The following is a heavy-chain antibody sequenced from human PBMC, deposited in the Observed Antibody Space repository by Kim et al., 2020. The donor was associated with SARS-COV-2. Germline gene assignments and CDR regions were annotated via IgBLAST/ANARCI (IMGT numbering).Heavy chain of an antibody. CDR3: AKDSGASQTGVGGRPFDY. V-gene: IGHV3-23*01. D-gene: IGHD1-26*01. Sequence: GGSLRLSCAASGFTFSSYAMSWVRQAPGKGLEWVSAISGSGGSTYYADSVKGRFTISRDNSKNTLYLQMNSLRAEDTAVYYCAKDSGASQTGVGGRPFDYWGQGTLVTGSS. J-gene: IGHJ4*02. CDR2: ISGSGGST. CDR1: GFTFSSYA.